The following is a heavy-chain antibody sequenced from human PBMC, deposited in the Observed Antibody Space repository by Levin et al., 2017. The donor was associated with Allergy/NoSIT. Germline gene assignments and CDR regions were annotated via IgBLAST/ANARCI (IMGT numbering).Heavy chain of an antibody. CDR3: ARQYSDVLTGYWGYYHFYY. CDR1: NGSIGSYY. D-gene: IGHD3-9*01. J-gene: IGHJ4*02. Sequence: SETLSLTCSASNGSIGSYYWSWIRQPPGKGLEWIGYIYYTGITSYNPSLKSRVTMSVDTSKNQFSLRLSSVTAADTAVYYCARQYSDVLTGYWGYYHFYYWSQGSLVTVAS. V-gene: IGHV4-59*01. CDR2: IYYTGIT.